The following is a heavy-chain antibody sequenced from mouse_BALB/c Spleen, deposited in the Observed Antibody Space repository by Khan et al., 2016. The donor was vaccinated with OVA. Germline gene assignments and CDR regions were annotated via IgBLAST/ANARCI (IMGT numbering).Heavy chain of an antibody. D-gene: IGHD1-1*02. CDR1: GFSLTSYG. CDR2: IWSSGST. Sequence: QVQLQQSGPGLVQPSQSLSITCTVSGFSLTSYGVHWVRQSPGKGLEWLGMIWSSGSTDYIATFISRLSISKDNSKSQVFFKMNSLQANDTAIYYCARNRNGYFDYWGQGTTLTVSS. J-gene: IGHJ2*01. V-gene: IGHV2-2*02. CDR3: ARNRNGYFDY.